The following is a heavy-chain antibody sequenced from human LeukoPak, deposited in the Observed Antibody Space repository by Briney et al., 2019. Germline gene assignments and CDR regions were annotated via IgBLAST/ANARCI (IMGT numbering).Heavy chain of an antibody. J-gene: IGHJ4*02. V-gene: IGHV4-39*01. CDR2: IYYSGST. CDR3: ARLETYYYDSSHFDY. D-gene: IGHD3-22*01. Sequence: SETLSLTCTVSGGSISSSSYYWGWIRQPPGKGLEWIGSIYYSGSTYYNPSLKSRVTISVDTSKNQFSLKLSSVTAADTAVYYCARLETYYYDSSHFDYWGQGTLVTVPS. CDR1: GGSISSSSYY.